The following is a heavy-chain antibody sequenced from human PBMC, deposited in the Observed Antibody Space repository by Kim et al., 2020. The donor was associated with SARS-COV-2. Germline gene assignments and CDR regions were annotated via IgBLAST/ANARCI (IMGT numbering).Heavy chain of an antibody. Sequence: SETLSLTCTVSGGSISSSSYYWGWIRQPPGKGLEWIGSIYYSGSTYYNPSLKSRVTISVDTSKNQFSLKLSSVTAADTAVYYCARLHYDILTGYGPYYFDYWGQGTLVTVSS. CDR1: GGSISSSSYY. J-gene: IGHJ4*02. CDR3: ARLHYDILTGYGPYYFDY. V-gene: IGHV4-39*01. CDR2: IYYSGST. D-gene: IGHD3-9*01.